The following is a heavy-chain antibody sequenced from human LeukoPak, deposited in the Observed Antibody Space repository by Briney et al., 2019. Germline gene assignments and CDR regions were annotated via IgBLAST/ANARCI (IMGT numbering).Heavy chain of an antibody. CDR1: GGSISSGSYY. CDR2: IYTSGST. J-gene: IGHJ4*02. CDR3: ARVWGDYYGSGSGYYFDY. D-gene: IGHD3-10*01. V-gene: IGHV4-61*02. Sequence: PSETLSHTCTVSGGSISSGSYYWSWIRQPAGKGLEWIGRIYTSGSTNYNPSLKSRVTISVDTSKNQFSLKLSSVTAADTAVYYCARVWGDYYGSGSGYYFDYWGQGTLVTVSS.